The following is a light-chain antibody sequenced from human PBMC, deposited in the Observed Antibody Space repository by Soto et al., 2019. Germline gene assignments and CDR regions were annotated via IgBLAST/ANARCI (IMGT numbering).Light chain of an antibody. V-gene: IGLV2-14*01. Sequence: QSALTQPASVSGSPGQSITISCTGTSSDVGGYNYVSWYQQHPGKAPKLMIYEVSNRPSGVSNRFSGSKSGNTASLTISGLQAEDEADYYCSSYTSISTRLYVFGTGTKLTVL. J-gene: IGLJ1*01. CDR1: SSDVGGYNY. CDR2: EVS. CDR3: SSYTSISTRLYV.